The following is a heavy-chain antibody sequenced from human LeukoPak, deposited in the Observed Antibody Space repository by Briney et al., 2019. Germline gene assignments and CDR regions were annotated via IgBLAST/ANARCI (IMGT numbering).Heavy chain of an antibody. CDR2: ISGSGVAT. Sequence: PGGSLRLSCAASGFTFSSYAMSWVRQAPGKGLGWVSAISGSGVATYYADSVKGRFTISRDNSKKTLYLQMNSLRAEDTAVYHCAKDRNIAVAGDSFDIWGQGTMVTVSS. D-gene: IGHD6-19*01. CDR1: GFTFSSYA. V-gene: IGHV3-23*01. CDR3: AKDRNIAVAGDSFDI. J-gene: IGHJ3*02.